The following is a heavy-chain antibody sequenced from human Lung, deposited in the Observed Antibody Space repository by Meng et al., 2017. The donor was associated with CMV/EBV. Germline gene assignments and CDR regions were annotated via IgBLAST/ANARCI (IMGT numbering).Heavy chain of an antibody. CDR1: GLPVSNKY. V-gene: IGHV3-53*01. CDR3: ARGYPGGDFDS. Sequence: CAASGLPVSNKYMTWVRQAPGQGLECDSVIFSGGSTYYVSSVKGRFTISRDDSKSTLYLQMYNLRADYTGVYYCARGYPGGDFDSWGQGPLVTVSS. D-gene: IGHD4-23*01. J-gene: IGHJ4*02. CDR2: IFSGGST.